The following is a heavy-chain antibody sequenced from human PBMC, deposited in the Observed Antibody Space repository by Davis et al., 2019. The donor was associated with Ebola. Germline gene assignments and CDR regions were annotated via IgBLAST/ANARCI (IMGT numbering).Heavy chain of an antibody. CDR3: ARDGEHYSDLNY. V-gene: IGHV3-74*01. CDR1: GFTFSSYW. D-gene: IGHD1-26*01. Sequence: PGGSLRLSCVVSGFTFSSYWMHWVRQAPGKGVVWLSRIKSDGSTKSYEDSVKGRFTNSRDNAKNTLYLQMDSLRAEDTAVYYCARDGEHYSDLNYWGQGTLVTVSS. CDR2: IKSDGSTK. J-gene: IGHJ4*02.